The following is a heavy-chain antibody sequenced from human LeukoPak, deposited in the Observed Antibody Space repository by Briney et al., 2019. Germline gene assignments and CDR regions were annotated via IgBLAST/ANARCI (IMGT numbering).Heavy chain of an antibody. CDR1: GFTFSSYS. J-gene: IGHJ5*02. Sequence: GGSLRLSCAASGFTFSSYSMNWVRQAPGKGLEWVSSISSSSSYIYYADSVKGRFTISRDNAKSSLYLQMNSLRAEDTAVYYCARDFKVRGQTVNWFDPWGQGTLVTVSS. CDR3: ARDFKVRGQTVNWFDP. D-gene: IGHD3-10*01. CDR2: ISSSSSYI. V-gene: IGHV3-21*01.